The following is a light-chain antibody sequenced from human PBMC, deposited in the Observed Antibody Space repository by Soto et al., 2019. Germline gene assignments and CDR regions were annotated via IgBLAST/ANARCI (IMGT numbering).Light chain of an antibody. CDR1: QGINTG. V-gene: IGKV1-13*02. CDR3: QQSNSFPYT. CDR2: ATS. J-gene: IGKJ2*01. Sequence: AIQLTQSPSSLSASVGDRVTITCRASQGINTGVAWYQQKPGKAPNLLVHATSTLHRGAPSRFSGSGSGTDFSLTIRNLEPEDFATYYCQQSNSFPYTFGQGTKVDIK.